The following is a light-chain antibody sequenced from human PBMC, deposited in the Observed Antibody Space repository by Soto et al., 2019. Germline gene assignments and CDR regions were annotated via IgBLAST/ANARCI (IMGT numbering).Light chain of an antibody. J-gene: IGKJ1*01. CDR2: AAS. V-gene: IGKV1-39*01. Sequence: DIQMTQSPSSLSASVGDRVTITCRASQSISSYLNWYQQKPGKAPKLLIYAASSLQSGVPSRFSGSGSGTDFTLPISSLQPEDVATYYCQQSYSTPPAFGQGTQVEIK. CDR1: QSISSY. CDR3: QQSYSTPPA.